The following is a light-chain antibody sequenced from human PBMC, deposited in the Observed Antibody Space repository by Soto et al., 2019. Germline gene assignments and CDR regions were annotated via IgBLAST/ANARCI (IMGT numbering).Light chain of an antibody. CDR1: SSDTGDYNY. Sequence: QYVLTPPPSATGSTGLAVTISSRGTSSDTGDYNYVSWYQQHPGKAPKLMIYEVSKRPSGVPDRFSGSKSGNTASLTVSGLQAEDEADYYCSSYAGSDNYVFGTGTKSPS. V-gene: IGLV2-8*01. J-gene: IGLJ1*01. CDR3: SSYAGSDNYV. CDR2: EVS.